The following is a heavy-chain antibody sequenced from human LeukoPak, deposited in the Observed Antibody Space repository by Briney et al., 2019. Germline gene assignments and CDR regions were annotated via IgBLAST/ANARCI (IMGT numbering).Heavy chain of an antibody. D-gene: IGHD3-10*01. V-gene: IGHV1-46*01. Sequence: ASVKGSCKASGYTFTSYYMHWVRQAPGQGLEWMGIINPSGGSTSYAQKFQGRVTMTRDTSTSTVYMELSSLRSEDTAVYYCAREGGEGFGEPVDSFDYWGQGTLVTVSS. CDR1: GYTFTSYY. CDR3: AREGGEGFGEPVDSFDY. J-gene: IGHJ4*02. CDR2: INPSGGST.